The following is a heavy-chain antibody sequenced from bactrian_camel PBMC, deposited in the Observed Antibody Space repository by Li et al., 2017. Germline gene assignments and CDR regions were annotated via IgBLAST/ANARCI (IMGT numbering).Heavy chain of an antibody. V-gene: IGHV3S1*01. CDR2: ISSGGGRT. D-gene: IGHD5*01. J-gene: IGHJ4*01. CDR1: GFTFNSYY. Sequence: HVQLVESGGDLVQPGESLRLSCATSGFTFNSYYMSWVRQAPGKGLEWVSGISSGGGRTYYADSVKGRFTISRDDAKNTLYLQLNSLKTEDTAMYYCAGFRERARPGQGTQVTVS.